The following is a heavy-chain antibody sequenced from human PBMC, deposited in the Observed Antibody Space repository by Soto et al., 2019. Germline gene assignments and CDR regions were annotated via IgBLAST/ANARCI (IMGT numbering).Heavy chain of an antibody. J-gene: IGHJ1*01. CDR1: GGTFSSYA. CDR3: ARASYTNYHDSSGYYAIPQYFQH. V-gene: IGHV1-69*13. Sequence: SVKVSCKASGGTFSSYAISWVRQAPGQGLEWMGGIIPIFGTANYAQKFQGRVTITADESTSTAYMELSSLRSEDTAVYYCARASYTNYHDSSGYYAIPQYFQHWGQGTLVTVSS. D-gene: IGHD3-22*01. CDR2: IIPIFGTA.